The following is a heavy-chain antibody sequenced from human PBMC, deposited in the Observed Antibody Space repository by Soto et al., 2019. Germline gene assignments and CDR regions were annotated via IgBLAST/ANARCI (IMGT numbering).Heavy chain of an antibody. V-gene: IGHV3-48*02. D-gene: IGHD3-3*01. Sequence: GLSLRLSCVASGFSLSDYAVNWIRQAPGKGPEWVSFISSDSRTIYYAASVEGRFTVSRDNARNSVSLQMDSLRDEDAAVYYCARIKLVEWFFINVDVYDMDVWGQGTPVTVSS. CDR2: ISSDSRTI. J-gene: IGHJ6*02. CDR3: ARIKLVEWFFINVDVYDMDV. CDR1: GFSLSDYA.